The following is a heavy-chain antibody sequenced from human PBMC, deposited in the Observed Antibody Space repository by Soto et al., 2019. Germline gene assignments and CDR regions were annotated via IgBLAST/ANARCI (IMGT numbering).Heavy chain of an antibody. CDR1: GFTFSSYG. CDR3: AKEAPGLLWFGELLSPPHFDY. CDR2: ISYDGSNK. Sequence: GGSLRLSCAASGFTFSSYGMHWVRQAPGKGLEWVAVISYDGSNKYYADSVKGRFTISRDNSKNTLYLQMNSLRAEDTAVYYCAKEAPGLLWFGELLSPPHFDYWGQGTLVTVSS. J-gene: IGHJ4*02. V-gene: IGHV3-30*18. D-gene: IGHD3-10*01.